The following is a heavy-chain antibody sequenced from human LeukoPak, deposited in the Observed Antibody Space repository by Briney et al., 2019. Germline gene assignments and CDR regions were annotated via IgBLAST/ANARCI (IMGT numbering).Heavy chain of an antibody. Sequence: SQTLSLTCAISGDSVSSNSGAWNWLRQSPSRGLEWLGRTYYRSKWSNDYAVSVRSRITINADTSKNQFSLQLNSVTPEDTAVYYCARGESGGCRLGPTCAFDPWGQGTLVTVSA. J-gene: IGHJ5*02. CDR1: GDSVSSNSGA. D-gene: IGHD1-26*01. CDR3: ARGESGGCRLGPTCAFDP. CDR2: TYYRSKWSN. V-gene: IGHV6-1*01.